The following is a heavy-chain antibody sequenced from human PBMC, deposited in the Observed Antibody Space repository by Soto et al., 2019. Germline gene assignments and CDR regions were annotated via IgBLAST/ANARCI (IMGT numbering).Heavy chain of an antibody. Sequence: PGGSLRLSCAASGFPFSSYAMHWVRPAPGKGLEWVAVISYDGSNKYYADSVKGRFTISRDNSKNTLYLQMNSLRAEDTAVYYSACATSSTRTFWYFDLWGRGTLVTVSS. CDR1: GFPFSSYA. CDR2: ISYDGSNK. CDR3: ACATSSTRTFWYFDL. V-gene: IGHV3-30-3*01. J-gene: IGHJ2*01.